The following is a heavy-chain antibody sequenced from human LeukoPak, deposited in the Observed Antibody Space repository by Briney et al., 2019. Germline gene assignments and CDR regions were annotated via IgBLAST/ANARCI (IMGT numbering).Heavy chain of an antibody. J-gene: IGHJ4*02. CDR2: ISYDGSNK. CDR3: ASSLSSSWYIFDY. V-gene: IGHV3-30*14. D-gene: IGHD6-13*01. CDR1: GFTFSSYA. Sequence: GGSLRLSCAASGFTFSSYAMHWVRQAPGKGLEWVAVISYDGSNKYYADSVKGRFTISRENAKNSLYLQMNSLRAGDTAVYYCASSLSSSWYIFDYWGQGTLVTVSS.